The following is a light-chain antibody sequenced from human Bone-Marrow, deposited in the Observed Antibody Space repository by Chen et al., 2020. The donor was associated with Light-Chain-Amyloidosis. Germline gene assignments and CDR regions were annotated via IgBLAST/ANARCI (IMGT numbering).Light chain of an antibody. Sequence: SYELTQPPSVSVSPGQTARITCPGDDLTTKYAYWYQQKPGQAPVLVIHRDTERPSGISERFSGSSSGTTATLTISGVQAEDEADYHCQSADSSGTYEVIFGGGNKLTVL. V-gene: IGLV3-25*03. CDR3: QSADSSGTYEVI. CDR1: DLTTKY. CDR2: RDT. J-gene: IGLJ2*01.